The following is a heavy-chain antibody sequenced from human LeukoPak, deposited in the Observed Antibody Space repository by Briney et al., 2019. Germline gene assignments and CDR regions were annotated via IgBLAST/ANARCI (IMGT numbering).Heavy chain of an antibody. D-gene: IGHD3-22*01. Sequence: NTSETLSLTCAVSNYSISSGYYWGWIRQPPGKGLEWIGSIYHSGSTYYNPSLKSRVTISVDTSKNQFSLKLSSVTAADTAVYYCARDAWKTYYYDSSGYYFDAFDIWGQGTMVTVSS. J-gene: IGHJ3*02. CDR3: ARDAWKTYYYDSSGYYFDAFDI. CDR1: NYSISSGYY. CDR2: IYHSGST. V-gene: IGHV4-38-2*02.